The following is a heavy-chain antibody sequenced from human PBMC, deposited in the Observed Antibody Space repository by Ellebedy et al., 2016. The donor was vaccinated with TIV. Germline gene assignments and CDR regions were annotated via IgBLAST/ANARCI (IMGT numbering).Heavy chain of an antibody. Sequence: GESLEISCEASGFTFSSFGMHWVRQAPGKGLEWVAVIWYDGSTQYSADSVKGRFTISRDNSKNTLFLQMNGLRAEDTAVYYCARDRAGIEVAAYFDYWGQGTLVTVSS. CDR2: IWYDGSTQ. CDR3: ARDRAGIEVAAYFDY. D-gene: IGHD6-19*01. CDR1: GFTFSSFG. J-gene: IGHJ4*02. V-gene: IGHV3-33*01.